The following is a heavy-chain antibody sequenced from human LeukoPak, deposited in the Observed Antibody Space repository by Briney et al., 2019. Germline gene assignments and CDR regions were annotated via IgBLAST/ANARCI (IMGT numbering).Heavy chain of an antibody. J-gene: IGHJ5*01. CDR2: IYSGGST. CDR3: ARDLATSLDNWFDS. Sequence: PGGSLPVPCAASGFTVSSNYMSWVRQAPGKGLEWVSVIYSGGSTYYADSVKGRFTISRDNSKNTLYLQMNSLRAEDTAVYYCARDLATSLDNWFDSWGQRTLVTVSS. D-gene: IGHD5-12*01. V-gene: IGHV3-53*01. CDR1: GFTVSSNY.